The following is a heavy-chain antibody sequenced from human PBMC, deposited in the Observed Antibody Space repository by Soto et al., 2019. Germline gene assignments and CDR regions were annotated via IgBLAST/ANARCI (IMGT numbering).Heavy chain of an antibody. Sequence: SSVKVSCKASGFTFTSSAVQWVRQARGQRLEWIGWIVVGSGNTNYAQKFQERVTITRDMSTSTAYMELSSLRSEDTAVYYCAAYGHKTYAEGDFDYWGQGNLVTVPS. CDR1: GFTFTSSA. D-gene: IGHD1-26*01. CDR2: IVVGSGNT. V-gene: IGHV1-58*01. J-gene: IGHJ4*02. CDR3: AAYGHKTYAEGDFDY.